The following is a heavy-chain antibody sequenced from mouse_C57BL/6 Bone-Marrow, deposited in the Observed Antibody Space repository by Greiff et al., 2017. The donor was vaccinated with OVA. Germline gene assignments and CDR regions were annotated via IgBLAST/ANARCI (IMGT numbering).Heavy chain of an antibody. D-gene: IGHD2-3*01. CDR2: IYPGSGYT. Sequence: QVQLQQSGAELAKPGASVKLSCKASGYTFTSYCMHWVKQRPGQGLEWIGYIYPGSGYTKYNQKFKDKATLTADKSSSTAYMQLSSLTYDDSAVYDCAGHDGYCVGYFDVWGTGTTVTVSS. CDR3: AGHDGYCVGYFDV. CDR1: GYTFTSYC. J-gene: IGHJ1*03. V-gene: IGHV1-7*01.